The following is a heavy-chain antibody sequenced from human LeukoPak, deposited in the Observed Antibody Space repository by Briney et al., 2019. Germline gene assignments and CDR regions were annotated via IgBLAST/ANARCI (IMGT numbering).Heavy chain of an antibody. CDR2: ISYIGST. Sequence: SETLSLTCTVSGGSFSSHYWSWIRRPPGKGLEWIGYISYIGSTNYNPSLKSRVTISVDTSKNQFSLKLSSVTAADTAVYYCARDPTTVTKGLDIWGQGTMVTVSS. D-gene: IGHD4-17*01. J-gene: IGHJ3*02. CDR3: ARDPTTVTKGLDI. CDR1: GGSFSSHY. V-gene: IGHV4-59*11.